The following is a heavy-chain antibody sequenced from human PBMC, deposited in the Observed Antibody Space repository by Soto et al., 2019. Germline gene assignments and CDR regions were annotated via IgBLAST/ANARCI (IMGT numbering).Heavy chain of an antibody. CDR1: GFTFSDHY. Sequence: EVQLVESGGGLVQPGGSLRLSCAASGFTFSDHYMDWVRQAPGKGLEWVGRIRNKANSYTTEYAASVKGRFTISRDDSKNSLYLQMNSLKTEDTAVYYCARASSGAVQNWGQGTLVTVSS. D-gene: IGHD3-10*01. V-gene: IGHV3-72*01. J-gene: IGHJ1*01. CDR3: ARASSGAVQN. CDR2: IRNKANSYTT.